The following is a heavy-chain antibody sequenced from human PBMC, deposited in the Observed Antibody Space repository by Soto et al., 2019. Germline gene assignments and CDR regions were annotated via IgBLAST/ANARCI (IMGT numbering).Heavy chain of an antibody. J-gene: IGHJ4*02. CDR1: GFTFSSYA. V-gene: IGHV3-30-3*01. CDR3: ARDCESSGYYVFNY. Sequence: ESVGGVVQPGRSLRLSCAASGFTFSSYAMHWVRQAPGKGLEWVAVISYDGSNKYYADSVKGRFTISRDNSKNTLYLQMNSLRAEDTAVYYCARDCESSGYYVFNYWGQGTLVTVSS. CDR2: ISYDGSNK. D-gene: IGHD3-22*01.